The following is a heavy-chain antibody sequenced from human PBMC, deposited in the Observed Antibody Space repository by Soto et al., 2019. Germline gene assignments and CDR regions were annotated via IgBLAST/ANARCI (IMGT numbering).Heavy chain of an antibody. Sequence: QVQLQESGPGLVQPSQTLSLTCTVSGASISSGGFYWSWIRQFLGKGLEWIGYIDYRGRTFYNPSLKSRATISRDTSKSQFSLNVNSVTAADTAVFYCARVSAAGTRWFDSWGQGTLVTVSS. V-gene: IGHV4-31*03. J-gene: IGHJ5*01. CDR3: ARVSAAGTRWFDS. CDR1: GASISSGGFY. CDR2: IDYRGRT. D-gene: IGHD6-13*01.